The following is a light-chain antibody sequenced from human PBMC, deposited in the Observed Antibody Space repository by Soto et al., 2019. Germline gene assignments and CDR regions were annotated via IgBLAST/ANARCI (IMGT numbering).Light chain of an antibody. V-gene: IGLV2-23*01. CDR3: CSYAGSSTFFV. CDR2: EGS. Sequence: QSALTQPPSASGSPGQSITISCTGTSSDVESYNFVSWYQQHPGKAPKLMIYEGSERPSGVSNRFSGSKSGNTASLTISGLQAEDEADYYCCSYAGSSTFFVFGTGTKLTVL. CDR1: SSDVESYNF. J-gene: IGLJ1*01.